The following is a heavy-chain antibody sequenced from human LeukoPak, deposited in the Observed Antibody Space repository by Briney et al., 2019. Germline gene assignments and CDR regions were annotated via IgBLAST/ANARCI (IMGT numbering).Heavy chain of an antibody. CDR2: IIPIFGTA. CDR1: GGTFSSYA. CDR3: ARDLVVPAAMGTHDAFDI. D-gene: IGHD2-2*01. V-gene: IGHV1-69*01. Sequence: SVKVSCKASGGTFSSYAISWVRQAPGQGLEWMGGIIPIFGTANYAQKFQGRVTITADESTSTAYMELSSLRSEDTAVYYCARDLVVPAAMGTHDAFDIWGQGRMVTVSS. J-gene: IGHJ3*02.